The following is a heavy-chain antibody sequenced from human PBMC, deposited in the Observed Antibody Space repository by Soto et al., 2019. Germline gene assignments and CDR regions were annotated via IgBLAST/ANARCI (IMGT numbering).Heavy chain of an antibody. J-gene: IGHJ6*03. CDR1: GGSISSYY. D-gene: IGHD3-10*01. V-gene: IGHV4-59*01. Sequence: SETLSLTCTVSGGSISSYYWSWIRQPPGKGLEWIGYIYYSGSTNYNPSLKSRVTISVDTSKNQFSLKLSSVTAADTAVYYCARGHYYGKSYGYYYYVDVWGKGTTVTVSS. CDR2: IYYSGST. CDR3: ARGHYYGKSYGYYYYVDV.